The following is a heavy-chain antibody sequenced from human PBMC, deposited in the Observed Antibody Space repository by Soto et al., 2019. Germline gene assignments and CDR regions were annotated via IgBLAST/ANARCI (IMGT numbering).Heavy chain of an antibody. J-gene: IGHJ4*02. CDR2: VDPKDSYT. CDR1: GFTCTSYW. Sequence: GVSLKISCKVSGFTCTSYWINWVRQMPGKGLEWMGRVDPKDSYTNYSPSFQGHVTISPDKSVSTAYLKWSSLKASDTAIYYCARHKSGGGSYPFDYWGQGTLVTVSS. D-gene: IGHD2-21*01. V-gene: IGHV5-10-1*01. CDR3: ARHKSGGGSYPFDY.